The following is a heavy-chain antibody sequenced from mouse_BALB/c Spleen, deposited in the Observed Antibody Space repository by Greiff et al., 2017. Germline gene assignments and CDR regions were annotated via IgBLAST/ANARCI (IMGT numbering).Heavy chain of an antibody. D-gene: IGHD2-2*01. CDR3: ARGGYGYNYAMDY. J-gene: IGHJ4*01. Sequence: EVQGVESGGGLVKPGGSLKLSCAASGFTFSDYYMYWVRQTPEKRLEWVATISDGGSYTYYPDSVKGRFTISRDNAKNNLYLQMSSLKSEDTAMYYCARGGYGYNYAMDYWGQGTSVTVSS. CDR1: GFTFSDYY. V-gene: IGHV5-4*02. CDR2: ISDGGSYT.